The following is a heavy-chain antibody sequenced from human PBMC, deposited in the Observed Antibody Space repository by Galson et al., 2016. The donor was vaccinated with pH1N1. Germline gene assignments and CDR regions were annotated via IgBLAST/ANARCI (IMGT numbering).Heavy chain of an antibody. Sequence: SLRLSCAASGFIFSSYAMTWVRQAPGKGPEWVSAISAARTRTCYPDSVKGRFIISRDNSKNTLYLQMNSLRAEDTAEYYCAKGGRVGTEGYYYALDVWGQGTTVIVSS. CDR1: GFIFSSYA. D-gene: IGHD1/OR15-1a*01. J-gene: IGHJ6*02. V-gene: IGHV3-23*01. CDR3: AKGGRVGTEGYYYALDV. CDR2: ISAARTRT.